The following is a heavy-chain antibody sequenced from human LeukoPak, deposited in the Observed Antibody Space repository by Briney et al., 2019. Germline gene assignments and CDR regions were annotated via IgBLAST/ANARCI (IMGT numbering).Heavy chain of an antibody. CDR3: ARDIVVVPGDNWFDP. D-gene: IGHD2-2*01. CDR2: INPNSGGT. CDR1: GYIFTGYY. Sequence: GASVKVSCKASGYIFTGYYMHWVRQAPGQGLEWMGWINPNSGGTNYAQKFQGRVTMTRDTSISTAYMELSRLRSDDTAVYYCARDIVVVPGDNWFDPWGQGTLVTVSS. J-gene: IGHJ5*02. V-gene: IGHV1-2*02.